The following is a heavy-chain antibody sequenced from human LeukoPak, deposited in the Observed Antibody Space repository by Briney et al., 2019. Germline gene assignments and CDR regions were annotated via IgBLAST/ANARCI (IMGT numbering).Heavy chain of an antibody. CDR3: ARDVVGLEWLLPYYYYYMDV. D-gene: IGHD3-3*01. V-gene: IGHV1-2*02. CDR2: INPNSGGT. Sequence: ASVKVSCKASGYTFTGYYMHWVRQAPGQGLEWMGWINPNSGGTNYAQKFQGRVTMTRDTSISTAYMELSRLRSDDTAVYYCARDVVGLEWLLPYYYYYMDVWGKGTTVTVSS. J-gene: IGHJ6*03. CDR1: GYTFTGYY.